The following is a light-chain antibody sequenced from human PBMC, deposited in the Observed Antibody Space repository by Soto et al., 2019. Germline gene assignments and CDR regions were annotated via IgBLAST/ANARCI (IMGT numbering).Light chain of an antibody. CDR2: GAS. CDR1: QSVSSK. V-gene: IGKV3-15*01. Sequence: EIVMTQSPATLSVSPGERATLSCRASQSVSSKLAWYQQKAGRAPRLLIYGASTRATGIPARFSGSGSGTEFTLTISSLQSEDFAVYYCQHYNDWPPTWTFGQGTRVEIK. J-gene: IGKJ1*01. CDR3: QHYNDWPPTWT.